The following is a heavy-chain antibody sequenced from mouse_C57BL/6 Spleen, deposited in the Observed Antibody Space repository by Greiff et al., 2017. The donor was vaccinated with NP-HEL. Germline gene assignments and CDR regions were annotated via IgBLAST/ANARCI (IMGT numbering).Heavy chain of an antibody. CDR1: GYTFTDYE. CDR3: TRFWSYYFDY. J-gene: IGHJ2*01. V-gene: IGHV1-15*01. CDR2: IDPETGGT. Sequence: QVQLKESGAELVRPGASVTLSCKASGYTFTDYEMHWVKQTPVHGLEWIGAIDPETGGTAYNQKFKGKAILTADKSSSTAYMELRSLTSEDSAVYYCTRFWSYYFDYWGQGTTLTVSS.